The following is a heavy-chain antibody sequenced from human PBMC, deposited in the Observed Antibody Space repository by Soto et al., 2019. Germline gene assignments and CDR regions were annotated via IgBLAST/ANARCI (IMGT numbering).Heavy chain of an antibody. CDR3: AVYSSYYYYGMDV. D-gene: IGHD6-13*01. Sequence: QVQLQESGPGLVKPSETLSLTCTVSGGSVSSGSYYWSWIRQPPGTGLEWIGYIYYSGSTNYNPSLKSRVTISVDTSKNQFSLKLSSVTAADTAVYYCAVYSSYYYYGMDVWGQGTTVTVSS. CDR2: IYYSGST. CDR1: GGSVSSGSYY. J-gene: IGHJ6*02. V-gene: IGHV4-61*01.